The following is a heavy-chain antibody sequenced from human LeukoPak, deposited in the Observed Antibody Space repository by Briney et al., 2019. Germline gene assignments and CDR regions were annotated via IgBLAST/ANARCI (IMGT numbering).Heavy chain of an antibody. CDR1: GGTFSSYA. Sequence: ASVKVSCKASGGTFSSYAISWVRQAPGQGLEWMGRIIPILGIANYAQKFQGRVTITADKSTSTAYMELSSLRSEDTAVYYCAREVSIVVVTANWFDPWDQGTLVTVSS. D-gene: IGHD2-21*02. CDR3: AREVSIVVVTANWFDP. V-gene: IGHV1-69*04. CDR2: IIPILGIA. J-gene: IGHJ5*02.